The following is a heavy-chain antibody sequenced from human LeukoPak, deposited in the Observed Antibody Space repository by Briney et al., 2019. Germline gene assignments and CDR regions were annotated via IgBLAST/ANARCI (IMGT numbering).Heavy chain of an antibody. D-gene: IGHD2-15*01. J-gene: IGHJ5*02. CDR3: ARNLGYCSGGSCLFVP. CDR2: INHSGST. CDR1: GGSFSGYY. Sequence: SETLSLTCAVYGGSFSGYYWSWIRQPPRKGLEWIGEINHSGSTNYNPSLKSRVTISVDTSKNQFSLKLSSVTAADTAVYYCARNLGYCSGGSCLFVPWGQGTLVTVSS. V-gene: IGHV4-34*01.